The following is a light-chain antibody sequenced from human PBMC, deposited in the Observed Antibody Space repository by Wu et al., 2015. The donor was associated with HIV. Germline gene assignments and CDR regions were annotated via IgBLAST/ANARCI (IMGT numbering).Light chain of an antibody. V-gene: IGKV3-11*01. J-gene: IGKJ4*01. Sequence: DIWLTQSPDTLSLSPGERATLSCRASQTVSNYVAWYQQKPGQAPRLLIYDASNRANGVPARFSGSGSKTEFTLTISSLEPEDVAVYYCQQRSDWPLTFGGGTKVDIK. CDR3: QQRSDWPLT. CDR2: DAS. CDR1: QTVSNY.